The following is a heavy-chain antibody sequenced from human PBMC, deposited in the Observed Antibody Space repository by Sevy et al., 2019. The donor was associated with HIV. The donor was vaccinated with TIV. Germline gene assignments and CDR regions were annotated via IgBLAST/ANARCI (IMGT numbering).Heavy chain of an antibody. V-gene: IGHV1-24*01. CDR3: ARTKDYYESSGYPFDY. CDR2: FDPEDGET. J-gene: IGHJ4*02. D-gene: IGHD3-22*01. Sequence: ASVKVSCKVSGYTLTQLSMNWVRQAPGKGLEWMGSFDPEDGETIYAQKFQGRVTMTEDRSTDTAYMDLSSLRSEDTAVYYCARTKDYYESSGYPFDYWGRGTLVTVSS. CDR1: GYTLTQLS.